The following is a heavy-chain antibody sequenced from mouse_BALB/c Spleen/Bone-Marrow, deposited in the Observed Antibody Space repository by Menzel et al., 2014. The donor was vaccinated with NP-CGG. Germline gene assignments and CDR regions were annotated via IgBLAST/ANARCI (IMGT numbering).Heavy chain of an antibody. CDR1: GFNIKDTY. Sequence: EVKLQESGAELVKPGASVKLSCTASGFNIKDTYMHWVKQRPEQGLEWIGRIDPANGNTKYDPKFQGKATITADTSSNTACLQLSSLTSEDTAVYYCASYYYGRAWFAYWGQGTLVTVSA. V-gene: IGHV14-3*02. CDR3: ASYYYGRAWFAY. D-gene: IGHD1-1*01. J-gene: IGHJ3*01. CDR2: IDPANGNT.